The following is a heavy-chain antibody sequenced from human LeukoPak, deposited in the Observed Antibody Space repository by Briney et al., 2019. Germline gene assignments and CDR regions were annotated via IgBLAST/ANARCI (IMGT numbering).Heavy chain of an antibody. Sequence: GASVKVSCKASGYTFTTHAMNWVRQAPGQGLEWMGWINTNTGTPTFAPGFTGRFVFSLDTSVSTAYLQISSLKAEDTAVYYCARDGYDSSGYYSSLDSWGQGTLVTVSS. CDR2: INTNTGTP. J-gene: IGHJ4*02. CDR3: ARDGYDSSGYYSSLDS. CDR1: GYTFTTHA. D-gene: IGHD3-22*01. V-gene: IGHV7-4-1*02.